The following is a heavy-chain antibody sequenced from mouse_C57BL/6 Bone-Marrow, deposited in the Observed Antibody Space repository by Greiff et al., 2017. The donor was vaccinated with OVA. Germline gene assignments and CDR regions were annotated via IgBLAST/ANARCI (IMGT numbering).Heavy chain of an antibody. V-gene: IGHV3-6*01. CDR1: GYSITSGYY. Sequence: ESGPGLVKPSQSLSLTCSVTGYSITSGYYWNWIRQFPGNKLEWMGYISYDGSNNYNPSLKNRISITRDTSKNQFFLKLNSVTTEDTATYYCAREGAVDYWGQGTTLTVSS. CDR2: ISYDGSN. CDR3: AREGAVDY. D-gene: IGHD3-3*01. J-gene: IGHJ2*01.